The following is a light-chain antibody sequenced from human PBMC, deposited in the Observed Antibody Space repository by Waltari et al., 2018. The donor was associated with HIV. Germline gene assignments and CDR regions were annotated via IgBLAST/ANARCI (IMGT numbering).Light chain of an antibody. Sequence: QSALTQPPSVSGSPGQPVRISCPGSTSDVGSYNRVSWYQQPPVTAPKLFIYEVTKRPSGVPVRFPGSQSGNTASLTIAGLQAEDEADYYCSLYTGTTNVLFGGGTKLTVL. V-gene: IGLV2-18*01. CDR2: EVT. CDR3: SLYTGTTNVL. J-gene: IGLJ2*01. CDR1: TSDVGSYNR.